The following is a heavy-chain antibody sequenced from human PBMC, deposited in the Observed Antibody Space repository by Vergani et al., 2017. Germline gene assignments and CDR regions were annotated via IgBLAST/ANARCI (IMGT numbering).Heavy chain of an antibody. D-gene: IGHD1-1*01. J-gene: IGHJ6*02. CDR3: AKNPGISTTRHYYAMDV. CDR1: GFKFSDHY. V-gene: IGHV3-11*04. CDR2: ISPGASTV. Sequence: VQLVESGGGLVKPGGSLRLSCAASGFKFSDHYMSWIRQAPGKGLEWVSHISPGASTVSYTDSVTGRFTVSRDNDNNSLTLDMTTLRVEDTAVYYCAKNPGISTTRHYYAMDVWGRGTTVTVSS.